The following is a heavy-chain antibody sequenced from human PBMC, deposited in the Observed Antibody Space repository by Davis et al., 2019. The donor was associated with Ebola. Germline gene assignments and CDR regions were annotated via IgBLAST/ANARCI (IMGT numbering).Heavy chain of an antibody. D-gene: IGHD3-3*01. V-gene: IGHV4-34*01. CDR1: GGSFSGYY. J-gene: IGHJ6*02. Sequence: SQTLSPTCAVYGGSFSGYYWRWIRQPPGKGLGWIGEIYHTGSTNYNPSLKSRVTISVDTSKNQFSLKLSSVTAADTAVYYCARSKIFGVVTNDYYYYGMDVWGQGTTVTVSS. CDR3: ARSKIFGVVTNDYYYYGMDV. CDR2: IYHTGST.